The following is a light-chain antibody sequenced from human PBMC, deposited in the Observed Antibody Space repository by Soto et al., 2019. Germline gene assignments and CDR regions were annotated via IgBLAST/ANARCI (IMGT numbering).Light chain of an antibody. Sequence: EIVLTQSPGTLSLSPGERATLSCRASQSVSSSYLAWYQQKPGQAPRLLRDGASSRATGIPDRVSCSGSGTDFTLTLSRLEPEDFAVYYCEQYGSAPSINCGQGTRLEIK. CDR3: EQYGSAPSIN. J-gene: IGKJ5*01. V-gene: IGKV3-20*01. CDR1: QSVSSSY. CDR2: GAS.